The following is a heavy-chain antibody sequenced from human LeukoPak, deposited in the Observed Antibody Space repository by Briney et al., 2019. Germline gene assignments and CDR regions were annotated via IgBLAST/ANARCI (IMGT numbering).Heavy chain of an antibody. D-gene: IGHD1-26*01. CDR3: ARVSGSYGFDY. Sequence: SETLSLTCTVSGGSVSSGSYYWSWIRQPPGKGLEWIGYIYYSGSTNYNPSLKSRVTISVDTSKNQFSLKLSSVTAADTAVYYCARVSGSYGFDYWGQGTLVTVSS. CDR1: GGSVSSGSYY. V-gene: IGHV4-61*01. CDR2: IYYSGST. J-gene: IGHJ4*02.